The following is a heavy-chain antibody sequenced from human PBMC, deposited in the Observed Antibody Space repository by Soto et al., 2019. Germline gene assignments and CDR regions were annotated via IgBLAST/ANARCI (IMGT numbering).Heavy chain of an antibody. Sequence: PSETLSLTCTVSGGSISSSSYYWGWIRQPPGKGLEWIGSIYYSGSTYYNPSLKSRVTISVDTFKNQFSLKLSSVTAADTAVYYCARHDRVNVVDNWFDPWGQGTLVTVSS. V-gene: IGHV4-39*01. CDR3: ARHDRVNVVDNWFDP. D-gene: IGHD2-15*01. CDR2: IYYSGST. CDR1: GGSISSSSYY. J-gene: IGHJ5*02.